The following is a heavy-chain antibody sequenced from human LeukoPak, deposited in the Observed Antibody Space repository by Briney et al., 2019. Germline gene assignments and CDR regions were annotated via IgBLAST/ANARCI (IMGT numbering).Heavy chain of an antibody. Sequence: GSLRLSCAASGFTFDTHAMSWVRQAPGKGLEWISTMSGHGHNVYYADSVKGRFTISRDNPKNTLYLQMNSLTVEDTAVYFCAKRGVVIRVILVGFHKEAYYFDSWGQGALVTVSS. J-gene: IGHJ4*02. V-gene: IGHV3-23*01. CDR1: GFTFDTHA. D-gene: IGHD3-22*01. CDR3: AKRGVVIRVILVGFHKEAYYFDS. CDR2: MSGHGHNV.